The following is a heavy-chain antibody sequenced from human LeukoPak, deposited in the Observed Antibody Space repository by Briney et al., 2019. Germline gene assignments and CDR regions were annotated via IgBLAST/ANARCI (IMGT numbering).Heavy chain of an antibody. Sequence: KPSETLSLTCAVYGRSFSGYYWSWIRQPAGKGLEWIGRIYTSGSTNYNPSLKSRVTISVDTSKNQFSLKLSSVTAADTAVYYCARRLYYDFWSGYLTPYYFDYWGQGTLVTVSS. V-gene: IGHV4-59*10. D-gene: IGHD3-3*01. CDR3: ARRLYYDFWSGYLTPYYFDY. J-gene: IGHJ4*02. CDR2: IYTSGST. CDR1: GRSFSGYY.